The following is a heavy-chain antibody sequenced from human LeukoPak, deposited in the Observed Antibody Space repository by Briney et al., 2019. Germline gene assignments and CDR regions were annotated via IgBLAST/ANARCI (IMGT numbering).Heavy chain of an antibody. D-gene: IGHD4-17*01. V-gene: IGHV3-23*01. Sequence: GGSLRLSCAASGFTFSSYAMSWVRQAPGKGLEWVSAISGSGGSTYYADSVKGRFTISRDNSKNTLYLQMNSLRAEDTAVYYCAKDVRHYDYGDYEFDYWGQGTLVTVSS. CDR3: AKDVRHYDYGDYEFDY. J-gene: IGHJ4*02. CDR2: ISGSGGST. CDR1: GFTFSSYA.